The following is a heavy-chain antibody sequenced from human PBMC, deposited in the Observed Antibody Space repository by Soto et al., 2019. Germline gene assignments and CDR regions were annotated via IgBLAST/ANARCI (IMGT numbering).Heavy chain of an antibody. D-gene: IGHD4-17*01. V-gene: IGHV3-30-3*01. CDR2: ISYDGSSQ. J-gene: IGHJ6*02. CDR1: GFTFSAYA. CDR3: ARGAVTTNYYYYGMDV. Sequence: QVQLVESGGGVVQPGGSLRLSCAASGFTFSAYAMHWVRQAPVKGLEWVAVISYDGSSQNYADSVKGRFTNSRDNSKNTLYLQMNSLRDEDMALYYCARGAVTTNYYYYGMDVWGRGTTVTVSS.